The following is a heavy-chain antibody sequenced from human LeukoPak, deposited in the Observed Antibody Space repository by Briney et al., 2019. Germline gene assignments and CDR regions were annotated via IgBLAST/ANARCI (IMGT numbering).Heavy chain of an antibody. Sequence: GGSLRLSCAASGFTVSTNYMSWVRQAPGKGLEWVSVIYRDDTTYYADSVKGRFTISRDNSKNTLYLQMSSLRAEDTAVYYCARSTLLAYWGQGTLVTVSS. CDR1: GFTVSTNY. J-gene: IGHJ4*02. V-gene: IGHV3-53*01. CDR2: IYRDDTT. CDR3: ARSTLLAY.